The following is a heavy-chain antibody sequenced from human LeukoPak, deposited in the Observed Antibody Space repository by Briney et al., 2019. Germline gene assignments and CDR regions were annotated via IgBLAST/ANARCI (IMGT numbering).Heavy chain of an antibody. V-gene: IGHV1-69*13. CDR2: IIPLFGTA. Sequence: SVKVSCKASGGIFSSYGIGWVRQDRGQGLEWVGGIIPLFGTADYAQKFQGRVTITADESTSTAYMELRSLRSEDTAVYYCARGFWSGYLHNYYMDVWGKGTTVIVSS. CDR1: GGIFSSYG. CDR3: ARGFWSGYLHNYYMDV. J-gene: IGHJ6*03. D-gene: IGHD3-3*01.